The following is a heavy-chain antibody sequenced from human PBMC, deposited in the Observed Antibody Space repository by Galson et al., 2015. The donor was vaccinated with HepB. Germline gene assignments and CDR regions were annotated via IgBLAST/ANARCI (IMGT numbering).Heavy chain of an antibody. CDR2: INPSGATR. J-gene: IGHJ4*02. CDR3: TRDEDAATGRGGTFGY. D-gene: IGHD1-1*01. Sequence: SVKVSCKASGYIFTNYYMHWVRQAPGQGLEWMGIINPSGATRSYAQKFQGRVTMTRDTSTSTVYMELSSLRSEDTAVYFCTRDEDAATGRGGTFGYWGQGTLVTVSS. CDR1: GYIFTNYY. V-gene: IGHV1-46*03.